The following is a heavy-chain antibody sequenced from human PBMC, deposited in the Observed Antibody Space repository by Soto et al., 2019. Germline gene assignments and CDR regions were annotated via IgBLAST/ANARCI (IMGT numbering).Heavy chain of an antibody. CDR1: GFNFKKFA. D-gene: IGHD6-19*01. Sequence: GGSLRLSCVASGFNFKKFAMSWVRQAPGEGLEWVSGISCCGGSTSYADSVKGRFSIARDDSTNTLSLQMNNLRVEDTAQYYCAKAEGEQWLLPHLDKWGQGTLVTVSS. V-gene: IGHV3-23*01. CDR2: ISCCGGST. CDR3: AKAEGEQWLLPHLDK. J-gene: IGHJ4*02.